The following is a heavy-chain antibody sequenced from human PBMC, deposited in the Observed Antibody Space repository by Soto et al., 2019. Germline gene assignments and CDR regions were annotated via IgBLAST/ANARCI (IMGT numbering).Heavy chain of an antibody. Sequence: GGSLRLSCAASGFTFSSYAMSWVRQAPGKGLEWVSAISGSGGSTYYADSGKGRFTISRANSKNTLNLQMNSLRAEDTAVYYCAKSPPSSSWYYIPYHWGQGTLVTVSS. V-gene: IGHV3-23*01. J-gene: IGHJ5*02. CDR1: GFTFSSYA. CDR2: ISGSGGST. D-gene: IGHD6-13*01. CDR3: AKSPPSSSWYYIPYH.